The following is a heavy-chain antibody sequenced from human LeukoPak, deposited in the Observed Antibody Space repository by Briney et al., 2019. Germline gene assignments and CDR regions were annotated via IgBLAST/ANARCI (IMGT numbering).Heavy chain of an antibody. Sequence: GGSLRLSCAASAFTFSTYNMNWVRQAPGKGLEWVSSITSSSSYTFYADSVKGRFTISRDNAKNSLYLQTNSLRAEDTAVYYCTRDPRRLDYWGQGTLVTVSS. J-gene: IGHJ4*02. V-gene: IGHV3-21*04. CDR1: AFTFSTYN. CDR3: TRDPRRLDY. CDR2: ITSSSSYT.